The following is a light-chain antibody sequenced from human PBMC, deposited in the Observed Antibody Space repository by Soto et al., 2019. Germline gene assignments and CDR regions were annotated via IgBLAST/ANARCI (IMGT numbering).Light chain of an antibody. J-gene: IGLJ1*01. CDR3: ISYQTAYTFV. V-gene: IGLV2-14*01. CDR1: SSDIGASNF. CDR2: EAT. Sequence: QSVLTQPPSVFGSPGQSITVSCTGTSSDIGASNFVSWYQHLPGRAPKVIIFEATNRPSGVSDRFSGSKAGITASLTISGLQAADEAEHFCISYQTAYTFVFGTRSKVTVL.